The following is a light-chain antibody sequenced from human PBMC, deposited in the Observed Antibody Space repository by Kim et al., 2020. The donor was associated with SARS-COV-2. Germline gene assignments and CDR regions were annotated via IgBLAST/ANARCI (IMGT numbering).Light chain of an antibody. Sequence: AMGQTVRVRCQGGRLRSDYASWYQQKSGQAPVLVIYGKNNRPSGIPDRFSGSSSGNTASLTITGAQAEDEADYYCNSRDSSGNVVFGGGTQLTVL. CDR3: NSRDSSGNVV. CDR2: GKN. J-gene: IGLJ2*01. CDR1: RLRSDY. V-gene: IGLV3-19*01.